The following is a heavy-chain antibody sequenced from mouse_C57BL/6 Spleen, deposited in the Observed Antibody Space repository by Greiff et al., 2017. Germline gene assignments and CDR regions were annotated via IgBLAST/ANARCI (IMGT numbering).Heavy chain of an antibody. J-gene: IGHJ4*01. Sequence: DVMLVESGGGLVQPGGSLSLSCAASGFTFTDYYMRWVRQPPGKALEWLGFIRNKANGYTSEYSASVKGRFTISRDNSKSIIYLQMNALRAEDSATDYCARSLRGDYAMDYWGQGTSVTVSS. CDR1: GFTFTDYY. V-gene: IGHV7-3*01. CDR3: ARSLRGDYAMDY. D-gene: IGHD3-3*01. CDR2: IRNKANGYTS.